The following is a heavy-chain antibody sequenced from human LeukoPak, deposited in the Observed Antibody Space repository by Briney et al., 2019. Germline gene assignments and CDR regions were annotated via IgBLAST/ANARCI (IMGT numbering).Heavy chain of an antibody. V-gene: IGHV1-18*04. Sequence: ASVKVSCKASGYTFTGYYMHWVRQAPGQGLEWMGWISAYNGNTNYAQKLQGRVTMTTDTSTSTAYMELRSLRSDDTAVYYCARLGYCSSTSCLRDAFDIWGQGTMVTVSS. CDR3: ARLGYCSSTSCLRDAFDI. D-gene: IGHD2-2*01. CDR1: GYTFTGYY. J-gene: IGHJ3*02. CDR2: ISAYNGNT.